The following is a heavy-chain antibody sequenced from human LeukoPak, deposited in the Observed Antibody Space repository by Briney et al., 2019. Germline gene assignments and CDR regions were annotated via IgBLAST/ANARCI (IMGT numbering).Heavy chain of an antibody. Sequence: PSETLSLTCAVYGGSFSGYYWSWIRQPPGKGLEWIGEINHSGSTNYNPSLKSRVTISVDTSKNQFSLKLSPVTAADTAVYHCASWPTGDYPNWFDPWGQGTLVTVSS. V-gene: IGHV4-34*01. CDR1: GGSFSGYY. CDR2: INHSGST. CDR3: ASWPTGDYPNWFDP. J-gene: IGHJ5*02. D-gene: IGHD4-17*01.